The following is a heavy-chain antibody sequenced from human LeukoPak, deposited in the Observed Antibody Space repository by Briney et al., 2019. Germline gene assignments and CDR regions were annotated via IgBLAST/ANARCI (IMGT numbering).Heavy chain of an antibody. CDR1: GGSISSGGYY. V-gene: IGHV4-30-2*01. CDR2: IYHSGST. D-gene: IGHD1-26*01. J-gene: IGHJ5*02. Sequence: SETLSLTCTVSGGSISSGGYYWSWIRQPPGKGLEWIGYIYHSGSTYYNPSLKSRVTISVDRSKNQFSLKLSSVTAADTAVYYCARDPYRVGSSLSRRGWRFDPWGQGTLVTVSS. CDR3: ARDPYRVGSSLSRRGWRFDP.